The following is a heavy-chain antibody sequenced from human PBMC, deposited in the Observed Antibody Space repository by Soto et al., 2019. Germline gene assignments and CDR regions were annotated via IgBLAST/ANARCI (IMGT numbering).Heavy chain of an antibody. D-gene: IGHD2-21*02. CDR1: GYTFTSYA. CDR2: INAGNGNT. Sequence: QVQLVQSGAEEKKPGASVKVSCKASGYTFTSYAMHWVRQAPGQRLEWMGWINAGNGNTKYSQKFQGRVTITGETAAGTGYMELSSLRSEDTAVYYCARSIVVVTALDYWGQGTLVTVSS. J-gene: IGHJ4*02. V-gene: IGHV1-3*05. CDR3: ARSIVVVTALDY.